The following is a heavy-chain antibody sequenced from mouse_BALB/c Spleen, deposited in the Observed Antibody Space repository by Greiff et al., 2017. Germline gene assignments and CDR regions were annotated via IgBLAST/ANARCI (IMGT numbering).Heavy chain of an antibody. CDR2: ISSGGST. Sequence: EVKLVESGGGLVKPGGSLKLSCAASGFTFSSYAMSWVRQTPEKRLEWVASISSGGSTYYPDSVKGRFTISRDNARNILYLQMSSLRSEDTAMYYCSRGEGPLFAYWGQGTLVTVSA. J-gene: IGHJ3*01. V-gene: IGHV5-6-5*01. CDR1: GFTFSSYA. CDR3: SRGEGPLFAY.